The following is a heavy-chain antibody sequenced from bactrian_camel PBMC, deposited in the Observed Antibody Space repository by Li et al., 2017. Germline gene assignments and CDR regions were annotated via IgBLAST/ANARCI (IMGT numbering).Heavy chain of an antibody. V-gene: IGHV3S53*01. CDR3: AADSPAFVDYGPGTLEEIRFTY. CDR1: GFRHSVCT. Sequence: VQLVESGGGSVQAGGSLILSCAGSGFRHSVCTMGWYRQAPGREREGVAASYVGDDSTHYAKSVKGRFTLSQDNAKNTVFLQMSSLKPEDTAMYFCAADSPAFVDYGPGTLEEIRFTYWGQGTQVTVS. D-gene: IGHD5*01. CDR2: YVGDDST. J-gene: IGHJ4*01.